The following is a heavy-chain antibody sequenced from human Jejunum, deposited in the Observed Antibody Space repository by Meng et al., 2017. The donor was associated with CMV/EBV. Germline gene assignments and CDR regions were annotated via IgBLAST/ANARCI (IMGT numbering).Heavy chain of an antibody. D-gene: IGHD3-22*01. CDR3: ARDSTYLDTRGSLDY. Sequence: FTFTSSPMHWVRQAPGKGLEWVAVISYDGSDKHYADSVKGRFTISRDTSNSTLFLQMSSLRVEDTVVYYCARDSTYLDTRGSLDYWGQGALVTVSS. CDR1: FTFTSSP. CDR2: ISYDGSDK. V-gene: IGHV3-30-3*01. J-gene: IGHJ4*02.